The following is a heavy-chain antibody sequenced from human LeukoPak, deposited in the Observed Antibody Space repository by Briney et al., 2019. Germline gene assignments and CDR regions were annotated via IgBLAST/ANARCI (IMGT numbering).Heavy chain of an antibody. D-gene: IGHD4-17*01. V-gene: IGHV1-69*13. CDR3: ARDRDSGDYPAAPGDY. J-gene: IGHJ4*02. CDR2: IIPIFGTA. Sequence: SVKVSCKASGGTFSSYATSWVRQAPGQGLEWMGGIIPIFGTANYAQKFQGRVTITADESTSTAYMELSSLRDEDTAVYYCARDRDSGDYPAAPGDYGGQGTLVTVSS. CDR1: GGTFSSYA.